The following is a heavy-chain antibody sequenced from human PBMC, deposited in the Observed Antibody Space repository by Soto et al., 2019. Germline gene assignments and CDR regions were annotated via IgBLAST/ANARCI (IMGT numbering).Heavy chain of an antibody. D-gene: IGHD2-21*02. CDR3: ARDLWGYCGTDCYPLDV. Sequence: QVRLQESGPGLVKPSETLSLTCTVSGGSISRYYWSWIRQPPGKGLEWIGYLYNAGSTIDNPSIKGRFTISVDMSQNQFSLNLIYVTAADTAVYYGARDLWGYCGTDCYPLDVWGQGTTVTVSS. CDR1: GGSISRYY. V-gene: IGHV4-59*01. J-gene: IGHJ6*02. CDR2: LYNAGST.